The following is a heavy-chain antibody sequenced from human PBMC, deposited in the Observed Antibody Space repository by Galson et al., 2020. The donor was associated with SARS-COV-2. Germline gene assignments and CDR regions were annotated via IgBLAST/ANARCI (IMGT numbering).Heavy chain of an antibody. CDR1: GLTVNDYW. CDR2: IKQVGIER. V-gene: IGHV3-7*01. D-gene: IGHD6-13*01. CDR3: ARMNAAADAFDI. J-gene: IGHJ3*02. Sequence: GGYLRLSCVASGLTVNDYWMSWVRQAPGKGLDWVANIKQVGIERYNVDSVRGRFTISRDNAKNSMHLQMNSLRAEDTAIYYCARMNAAADAFDIWGQGTMVTVSS.